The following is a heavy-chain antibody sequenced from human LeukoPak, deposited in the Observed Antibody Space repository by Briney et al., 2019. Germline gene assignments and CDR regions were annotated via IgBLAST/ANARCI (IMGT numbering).Heavy chain of an antibody. J-gene: IGHJ4*02. Sequence: PSETPSLTCAVSGGSISSGSYYWSWIRQPAGKGLEWIGRIYTSGSTNYNPSLKSRVTISVDTSKNQFSLKLSSVTAADTAVYYCARDLMGDYVWGDWGQGTLVTVSS. CDR3: ARDLMGDYVWGD. CDR1: GGSISSGSYY. V-gene: IGHV4-61*02. CDR2: IYTSGST. D-gene: IGHD3-16*01.